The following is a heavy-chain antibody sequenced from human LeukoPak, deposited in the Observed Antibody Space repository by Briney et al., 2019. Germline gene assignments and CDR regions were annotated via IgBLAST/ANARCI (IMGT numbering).Heavy chain of an antibody. CDR2: NNPKSGGT. CDR1: GYSFRDDY. J-gene: IGHJ3*01. Sequence: ASVKVSCKASGYSFRDDYIYWIRQAPGQGLDWVGWNNPKSGGTKYAQKFQGRVTMTGDTSINTAYMELSSLRSDDTAMYYCARDDASDPSASFDLWGQGTMISVSS. V-gene: IGHV1-2*02. CDR3: ARDDASDPSASFDL. D-gene: IGHD1-26*01.